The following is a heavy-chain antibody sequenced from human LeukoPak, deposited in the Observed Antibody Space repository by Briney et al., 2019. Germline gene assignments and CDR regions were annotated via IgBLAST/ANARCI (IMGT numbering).Heavy chain of an antibody. CDR1: GGSISSSSYY. V-gene: IGHV4-39*07. CDR2: IYHSGTT. J-gene: IGHJ5*02. CDR3: ARVKGRLSWFDP. Sequence: SETLSLTCTVSGGSISSSSYYWGWIRQPPGKGLEWIGSIYHSGTTYYNPSLKGRVTISVDTSKNQFSLKLSSVTAADTAVYYCARVKGRLSWFDPWGQGTLFTVSS.